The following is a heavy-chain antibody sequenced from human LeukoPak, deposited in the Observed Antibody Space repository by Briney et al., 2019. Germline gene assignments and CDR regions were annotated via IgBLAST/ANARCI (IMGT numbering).Heavy chain of an antibody. V-gene: IGHV4-34*01. CDR2: INHSGST. D-gene: IGHD2/OR15-2a*01. J-gene: IGHJ4*02. CDR3: ARAPLVIVVTAFDY. CDR1: GGSFSGYY. Sequence: SETLSLTCAVHGGSFSGYYWSWIRQPPGKGLEWIGEINHSGSTNYNPSLKSRVTISVDTSKKQFSLKLSSVTAADTAVYYCARAPLVIVVTAFDYWGQGTLVTVSS.